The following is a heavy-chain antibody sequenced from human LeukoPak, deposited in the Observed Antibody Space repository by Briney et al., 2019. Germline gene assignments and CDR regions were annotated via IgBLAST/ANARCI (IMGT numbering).Heavy chain of an antibody. CDR1: GGSISSSSYY. CDR3: ARRGYFDC. CDR2: ISDSGRT. V-gene: IGHV4-61*05. Sequence: SETLSLTCTVSGGSISSSSYYWSWIRQPPGKGLECIGYISDSGRTSYNPSLKSRVTISVDTSKNQVSLKLSSVTAADTAVYYCARRGYFDCWGQGTLVTVSS. J-gene: IGHJ4*02. D-gene: IGHD3-10*01.